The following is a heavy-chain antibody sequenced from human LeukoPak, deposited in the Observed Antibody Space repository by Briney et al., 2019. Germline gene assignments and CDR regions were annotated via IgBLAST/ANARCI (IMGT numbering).Heavy chain of an antibody. CDR2: IHYSGST. CDR3: ARSGLFDY. CDR1: DDSIDSVSYY. Sequence: SQTLSLTRRVSDDSIDSVSYYWHWIRQAAGKGLEWIGRIHYSGSTNYNPSLKGRVTISVDTSKNQFSLKLSSVTAADTAVYYCARSGLFDYWGQGTLVTVSS. J-gene: IGHJ4*02. V-gene: IGHV4-61*02.